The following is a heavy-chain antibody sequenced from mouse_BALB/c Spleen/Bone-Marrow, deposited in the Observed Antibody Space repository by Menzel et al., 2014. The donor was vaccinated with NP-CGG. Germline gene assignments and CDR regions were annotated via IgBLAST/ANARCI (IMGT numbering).Heavy chain of an antibody. J-gene: IGHJ3*01. D-gene: IGHD2-2*01. CDR1: GYTFTSYW. CDR3: ARYHYGYDGFAY. Sequence: QVQLQQSGAELVKPGASVKLSCKASGYTFTSYWMHWVKQRPGQGLEWIGEINPSNGRTNYNEKFKSKATLTVDKSSSTAYMQLSSLTSEDSAVYYCARYHYGYDGFAYWGQGTLVTVSA. V-gene: IGHV1S81*02. CDR2: INPSNGRT.